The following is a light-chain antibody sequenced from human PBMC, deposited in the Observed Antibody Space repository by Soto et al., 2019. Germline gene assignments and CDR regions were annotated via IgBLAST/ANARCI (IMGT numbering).Light chain of an antibody. Sequence: QSVLKQPPSVSAAPGQRVTISCSGSSSNIGSNYVSWYQQLPGTVPKLLIYDNNKRPSGIPDRFSGSKSGTSATLGITGLQTGDEADYYCGTWDSSLSTGWVFGGGTKLTVL. CDR1: SSNIGSNY. V-gene: IGLV1-51*01. CDR3: GTWDSSLSTGWV. J-gene: IGLJ3*02. CDR2: DNN.